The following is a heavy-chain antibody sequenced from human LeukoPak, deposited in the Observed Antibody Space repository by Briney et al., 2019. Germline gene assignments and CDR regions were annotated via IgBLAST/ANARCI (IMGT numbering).Heavy chain of an antibody. V-gene: IGHV4-59*08. CDR2: IYYSGST. CDR3: ARTAPDTAMVFYYYYYMDV. CDR1: GGSISSYY. Sequence: SETLSLTCTVSGGSISSYYWSWIRPPPGKGLEWIGYIYYSGSTNYNPSLKSRVTISVDASKNQFSLKLSSVTAADTAVYYCARTAPDTAMVFYYYYYMDVWGKGTTVTVSS. D-gene: IGHD5-18*01. J-gene: IGHJ6*03.